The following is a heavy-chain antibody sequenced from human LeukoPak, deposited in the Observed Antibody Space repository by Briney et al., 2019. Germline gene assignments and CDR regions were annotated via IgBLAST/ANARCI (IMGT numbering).Heavy chain of an antibody. CDR3: AREHKSYGDYPYYFDS. D-gene: IGHD4-17*01. V-gene: IGHV4-30-4*01. J-gene: IGHJ4*02. Sequence: PSQTLSLTCTVSSDSISSGDYYWRWIRQPAGKGLEFIGYINKKGGTFYNPPLKSRVSISTDTSKNQFSLKLTSVTAADTAVYFCAREHKSYGDYPYYFDSWGQGTLVTVSS. CDR1: SDSISSGDYY. CDR2: INKKGGT.